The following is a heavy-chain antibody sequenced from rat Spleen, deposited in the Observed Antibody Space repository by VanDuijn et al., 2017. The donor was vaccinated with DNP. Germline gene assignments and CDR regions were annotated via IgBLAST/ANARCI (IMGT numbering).Heavy chain of an antibody. Sequence: EVQLVESGGGLVQPGRSLKLSCVASGFSFSDYYMAWVSQAPTKGLEWVAYITYDGADTYYEDSVKGRFTISRDNAKSTLYLQMNSLRSEDMATYYCTRPIYNNYGGFAYWGQGTLVTVSS. CDR2: ITYDGADT. CDR1: GFSFSDYY. J-gene: IGHJ3*01. D-gene: IGHD1-10*01. CDR3: TRPIYNNYGGFAY. V-gene: IGHV5-22*01.